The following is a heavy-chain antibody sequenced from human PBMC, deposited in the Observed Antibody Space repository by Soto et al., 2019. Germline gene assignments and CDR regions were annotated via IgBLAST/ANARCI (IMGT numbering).Heavy chain of an antibody. CDR2: FIPIFGAA. V-gene: IGHV1-69*12. CDR1: GGTFSSYA. J-gene: IGHJ6*02. D-gene: IGHD3-10*01. Sequence: QVQLVQSGAEVKKPGSSVKVSCKASGGTFSSYAISWVRQAPGQGLEWMGGFIPIFGAADYAQNFQGRVTIAADESTSTAYMELSSLRSEDTAVYYCASPRDNYYYNGVDVWGQGTTVTVSS. CDR3: ASPRDNYYYNGVDV.